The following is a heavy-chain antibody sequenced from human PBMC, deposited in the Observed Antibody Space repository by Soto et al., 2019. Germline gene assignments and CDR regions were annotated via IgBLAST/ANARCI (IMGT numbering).Heavy chain of an antibody. V-gene: IGHV1-69*14. J-gene: IGHJ4*02. CDR1: GGTFSSYA. D-gene: IGHD6-19*01. Sequence: QVQLVQSGAEVKKPGSSVKVSCKASGGTFSSYAISWVRQAPGQGLEWMGGIIPIFGTANYAHKFKGRVTITADKATGTAKMKLNGLRSEDTAGYYCASGAYGREWLGRPWDYWGQGTLVTVSS. CDR3: ASGAYGREWLGRPWDY. CDR2: IIPIFGTA.